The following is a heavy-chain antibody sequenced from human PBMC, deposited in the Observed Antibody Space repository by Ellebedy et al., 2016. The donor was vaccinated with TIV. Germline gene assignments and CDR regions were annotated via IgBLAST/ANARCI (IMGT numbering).Heavy chain of an antibody. CDR1: GFSFIDYA. D-gene: IGHD7-27*01. CDR2: VGGSGLDT. V-gene: IGHV3-23*01. Sequence: PGGSLRLSCAASGFSFIDYAMSWVRQAPEKGLEWVSTVGGSGLDTFHADSVKGRFRISRDNSKNVLYLEMDTLSPDDTAVYFCARNLGSPFSPLDNWGQGIRVIVSS. CDR3: ARNLGSPFSPLDN. J-gene: IGHJ4*02.